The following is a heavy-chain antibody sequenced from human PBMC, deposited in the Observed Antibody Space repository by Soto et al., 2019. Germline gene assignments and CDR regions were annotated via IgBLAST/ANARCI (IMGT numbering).Heavy chain of an antibody. CDR3: ESNQQLARQFDY. Sequence: QVQLVQSGAEVKKPGASVKVSCKASGYTFTSYGISWVRQAPGQGREWMGWISAYNGNTNYAQKLQGRVTITTDTSTSTAYMELRSLSSDDTAVNYCESNQQLARQFDYWGQGTLVTVSS. CDR2: ISAYNGNT. CDR1: GYTFTSYG. D-gene: IGHD6-6*01. V-gene: IGHV1-18*01. J-gene: IGHJ4*02.